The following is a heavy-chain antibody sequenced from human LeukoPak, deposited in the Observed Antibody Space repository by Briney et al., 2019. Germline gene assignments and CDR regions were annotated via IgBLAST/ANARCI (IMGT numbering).Heavy chain of an antibody. CDR1: GYTFTSYG. J-gene: IGHJ4*02. D-gene: IGHD3-22*01. CDR3: ARGATYYYDSSGYYYPRGYFDY. CDR2: ISAYNGNT. V-gene: IGHV1-18*04. Sequence: ASVKVSCKASGYTFTSYGISWVQQAPGQGLEWMGWISAYNGNTNYAQKLQGRVTRTTDTSTSTAYMELRSLRSDDTAVYYCARGATYYYDSSGYYYPRGYFDYWGQGTLVTVSS.